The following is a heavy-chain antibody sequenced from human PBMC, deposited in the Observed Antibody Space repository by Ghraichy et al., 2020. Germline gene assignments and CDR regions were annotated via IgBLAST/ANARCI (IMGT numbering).Heavy chain of an antibody. CDR1: GFTFSSYW. V-gene: IGHV3-7*03. Sequence: GGSPRLSCAASGFTFSSYWMSWVRQAPGKGLEWVANIKEDGSEKYYVDSVKGRFSMSRDNAKNSLYLQMNSLRVEDTAVYYCARGGEKWGEAVYWGQGTLVTVSP. CDR2: IKEDGSEK. CDR3: ARGGEKWGEAVY. J-gene: IGHJ4*02. D-gene: IGHD3-16*01.